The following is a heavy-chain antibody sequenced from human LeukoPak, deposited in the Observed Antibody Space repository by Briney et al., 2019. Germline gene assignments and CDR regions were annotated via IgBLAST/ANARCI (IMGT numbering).Heavy chain of an antibody. V-gene: IGHV4-4*07. J-gene: IGHJ4*02. Sequence: PSETLSLTCTVSGGSISGYYWDWIRQPAGKGLEWIGRIYTSGNTKYNPSLKSRVTISVDKSKNQFSLKLTSVTAADTAVYYCARSTGTNRFDYWGQGTLVTVSS. CDR2: IYTSGNT. D-gene: IGHD1-1*01. CDR3: ARSTGTNRFDY. CDR1: GGSISGYY.